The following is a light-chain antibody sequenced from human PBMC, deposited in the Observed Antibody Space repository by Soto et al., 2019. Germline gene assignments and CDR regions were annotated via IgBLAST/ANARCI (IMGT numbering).Light chain of an antibody. CDR2: SNN. J-gene: IGLJ3*02. CDR3: AVWDVSLKDWV. CDR1: SSNIGTDA. Sequence: QSVLTHPPSASGTPGQRVAISCSGRSSNIGTDAVSWFQPLPGTAPKLLIYSNNQRPSRVPDRFSGSKSGTSVSLAISGLQSDDEAHHYRAVWDVSLKDWVSGGGTK. V-gene: IGLV1-44*01.